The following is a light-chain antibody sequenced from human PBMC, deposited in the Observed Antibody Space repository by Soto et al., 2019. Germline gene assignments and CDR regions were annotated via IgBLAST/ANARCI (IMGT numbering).Light chain of an antibody. CDR1: QSISSW. Sequence: DIQMTQSPSTLSASVGDRVTITSRASQSISSWLAWFQQKPGKAPKLLIYAASTLESGVPSRFSGSGSGTEFTLTISSLQPDDFATYYCQQYNSYPITFGQGTRLEIK. J-gene: IGKJ5*01. CDR3: QQYNSYPIT. V-gene: IGKV1-5*01. CDR2: AAS.